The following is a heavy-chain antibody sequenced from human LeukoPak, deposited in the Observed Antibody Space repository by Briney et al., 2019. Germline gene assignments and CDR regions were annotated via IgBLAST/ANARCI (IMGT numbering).Heavy chain of an antibody. CDR1: GFTFSSYA. CDR3: VKELFYDILTGYSPFDY. CDR2: ISSNGGST. Sequence: PGGSLRLSCSASGFTFSSYAMRWVRQAPGKGLEYVSAISSNGGSTYYADSVKGRFTISRDNSKNTLYLQMSSLRAEDTAVYYCVKELFYDILTGYSPFDYWGQGTLVTVSS. J-gene: IGHJ4*02. D-gene: IGHD3-9*01. V-gene: IGHV3-64D*06.